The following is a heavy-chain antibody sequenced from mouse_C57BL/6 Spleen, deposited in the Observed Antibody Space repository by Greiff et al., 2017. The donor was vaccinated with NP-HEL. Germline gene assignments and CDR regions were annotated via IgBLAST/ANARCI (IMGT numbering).Heavy chain of an antibody. D-gene: IGHD1-1*01. Sequence: QVQLQQSGAELARPGASVKMSCKASGYTFTSYTMHWVKQRPGQGLEWIGYINPSSGYTKYNQKFKDKATLTADKSSSTAYMQLSSLTSEDSAVYYCARSTVSRYFDVWGTGTTVTVSS. CDR2: INPSSGYT. CDR3: ARSTVSRYFDV. V-gene: IGHV1-4*01. J-gene: IGHJ1*03. CDR1: GYTFTSYT.